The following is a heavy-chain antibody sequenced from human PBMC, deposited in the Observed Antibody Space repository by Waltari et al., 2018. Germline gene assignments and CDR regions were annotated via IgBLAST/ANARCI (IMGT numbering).Heavy chain of an antibody. CDR2: IYYSGST. CDR3: ASGTVIYLFDY. Sequence: QVQLQESGPGLVKPSETLSLTCTVSGGSISSHYWSWIRQPPGKGLEWIGYIYYSGSTNYNPTLQIRVTISVDTAKNQFALKLSSVTASDTAVYYCASGTVIYLFDYWGQGTLVTVSS. J-gene: IGHJ4*02. CDR1: GGSISSHY. D-gene: IGHD2-21*01. V-gene: IGHV4-59*11.